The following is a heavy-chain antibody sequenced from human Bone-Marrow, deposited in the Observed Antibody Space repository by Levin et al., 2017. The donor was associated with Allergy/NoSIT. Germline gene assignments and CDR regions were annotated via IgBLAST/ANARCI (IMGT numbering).Heavy chain of an antibody. Sequence: PGGSLRLSCSVSGFIFSDYSMVWVRQAPGKGLEWVSSISSRSTYIYYADSVRGRFTMSRDNAEKSLSLHMTSLRVDDTAVYFCARGGYYYDTAGPPGAFDVWGQGTTVTVSS. CDR1: GFIFSDYS. J-gene: IGHJ3*01. CDR2: ISSRSTYI. V-gene: IGHV3-21*01. CDR3: ARGGYYYDTAGPPGAFDV. D-gene: IGHD3-22*01.